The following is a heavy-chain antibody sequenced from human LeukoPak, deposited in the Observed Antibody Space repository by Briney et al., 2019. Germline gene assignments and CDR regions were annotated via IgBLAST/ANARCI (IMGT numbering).Heavy chain of an antibody. CDR1: GFTFSSYS. Sequence: SGGSLRLSCAASGFTFSSYSMNWVRQAPGKGLEWVSSISSSSSYIYYADSVKGRFTISRDNAKYSLYLQMNSLRAEDTAVYYCASSYDYIWGSYLTGFDYWGQGTLVTVSS. CDR3: ASSYDYIWGSYLTGFDY. J-gene: IGHJ4*02. D-gene: IGHD3-16*02. CDR2: ISSSSSYI. V-gene: IGHV3-21*01.